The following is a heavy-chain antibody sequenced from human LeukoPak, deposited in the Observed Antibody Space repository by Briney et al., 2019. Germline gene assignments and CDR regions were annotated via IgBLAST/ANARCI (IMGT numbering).Heavy chain of an antibody. CDR3: AREDRTYYDYVWGSYRLNWFDP. Sequence: SETLSLTCAVYGGSFSGYYWSWIRQPPGKGLEWIGEINHSGSTNYNPSLKSRVTISVDTSKNQFSLKLSSVTAADTAVYYCAREDRTYYDYVWGSYRLNWFDPWSQGTLVTVSS. CDR1: GGSFSGYY. J-gene: IGHJ5*02. V-gene: IGHV4-34*01. CDR2: INHSGST. D-gene: IGHD3-16*02.